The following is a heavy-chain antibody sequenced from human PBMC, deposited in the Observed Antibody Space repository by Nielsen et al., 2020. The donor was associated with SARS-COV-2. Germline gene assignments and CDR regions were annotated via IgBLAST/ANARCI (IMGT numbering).Heavy chain of an antibody. Sequence: ASVKVSCKVSGYTFTNHYMHWVRQAPGQGLEWMGLINPTNGGTTYAQKFLGTVTMTRDTSTSTVYMELSSLRFDDTAVYYCARDSSGTYRRVDYWGQGTLVTVSS. CDR2: INPTNGGT. D-gene: IGHD3-22*01. CDR3: ARDSSGTYRRVDY. J-gene: IGHJ4*02. V-gene: IGHV1-46*01. CDR1: GYTFTNHY.